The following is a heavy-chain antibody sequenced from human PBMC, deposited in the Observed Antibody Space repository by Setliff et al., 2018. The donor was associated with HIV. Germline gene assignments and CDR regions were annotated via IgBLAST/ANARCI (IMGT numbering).Heavy chain of an antibody. Sequence: GESLKISCKASGYSFTIYWIGWVRQVPGKGLEWMGVIYPGDSDTRYSPSFQGQVTISADKSITTAYVQWSSLKASDTAMYYCATWTRAETSENFQHWGQGTLVTVSS. J-gene: IGHJ1*01. D-gene: IGHD4-17*01. CDR2: IYPGDSDT. CDR3: ATWTRAETSENFQH. CDR1: GYSFTIYW. V-gene: IGHV5-51*01.